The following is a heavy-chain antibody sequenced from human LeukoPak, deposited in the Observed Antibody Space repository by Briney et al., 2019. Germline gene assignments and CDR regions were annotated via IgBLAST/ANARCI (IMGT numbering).Heavy chain of an antibody. CDR1: GGSFSGYY. J-gene: IGHJ3*02. V-gene: IGHV4-34*01. Sequence: SETLSLTCAVYGGSFSGYYWSWIRQPPGKGLEWIGEINHSGSTNYNPSLKSRVTISVDTSKNQFSLKLSSVTAADTAVYYCARDGNSSSWYRAFDIWGQGTMVTVGS. CDR2: INHSGST. CDR3: ARDGNSSSWYRAFDI. D-gene: IGHD6-13*01.